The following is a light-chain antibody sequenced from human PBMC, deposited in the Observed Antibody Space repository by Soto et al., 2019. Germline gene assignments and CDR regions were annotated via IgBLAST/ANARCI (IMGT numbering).Light chain of an antibody. Sequence: MTQSPSTLSASVGDTVTITCRASQTISRWLAWYQQKPGQTPRLLIYDTSTRATGVPTRFSGSRSGAEFTLTINSLQSEDFAVYYCRPYNNWPLTFGGGTKVDIK. CDR2: DTS. V-gene: IGKV3-15*01. J-gene: IGKJ4*01. CDR3: RPYNNWPLT. CDR1: QTISRW.